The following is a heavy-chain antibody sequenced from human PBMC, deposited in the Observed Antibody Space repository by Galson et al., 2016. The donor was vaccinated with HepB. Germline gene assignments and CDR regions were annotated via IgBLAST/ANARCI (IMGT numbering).Heavy chain of an antibody. V-gene: IGHV3-15*01. Sequence: SLRLSCAASGFMFSTYWMQWVRQAPGKGLEYIGRIKSKPGGGTADYAAAVKDRFTISRDDSSNTLYLQMNRLKIEDTAIYYCTWIHRNASGITYEDYYYHMDLWGKGTTVTVSS. J-gene: IGHJ6*03. D-gene: IGHD3-10*01. CDR3: TWIHRNASGITYEDYYYHMDL. CDR2: IKSKPGGGTA. CDR1: GFMFSTYW.